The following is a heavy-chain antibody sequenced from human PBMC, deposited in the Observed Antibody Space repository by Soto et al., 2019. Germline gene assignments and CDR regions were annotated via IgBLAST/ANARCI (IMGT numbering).Heavy chain of an antibody. CDR3: ARRRAVAGTLGVDY. D-gene: IGHD6-19*01. Sequence: SSETLSLTCTVSGGSISSSSYYWGWIRQPPGKGLEWIGSIYYSGSTYYNPSLKSRVTISVDTSKNQFSLKLSSVTAADTAVYYCARRRAVAGTLGVDYWGQGTLVTVSS. CDR2: IYYSGST. V-gene: IGHV4-39*01. J-gene: IGHJ4*02. CDR1: GGSISSSSYY.